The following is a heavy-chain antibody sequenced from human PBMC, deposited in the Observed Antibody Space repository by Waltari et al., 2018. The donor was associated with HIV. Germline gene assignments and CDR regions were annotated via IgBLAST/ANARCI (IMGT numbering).Heavy chain of an antibody. V-gene: IGHV3-11*04. CDR1: GFSFSDYY. D-gene: IGHD6-19*01. J-gene: IGHJ6*02. CDR2: IRSSGSSV. Sequence: QEQLAESGGGLVKSGGSLRLSCAVSGFSFSDYYRSWIRQAPGKGLEWVSYIRSSGSSVHYADSVRGRFIISRDNAKNSLYLQMDSLSVEDTAVYYCARERLYEKWLEFGMDVWGQGTTVTVSS. CDR3: ARERLYEKWLEFGMDV.